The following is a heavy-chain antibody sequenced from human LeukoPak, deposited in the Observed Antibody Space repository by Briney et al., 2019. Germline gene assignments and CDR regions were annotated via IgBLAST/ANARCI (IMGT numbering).Heavy chain of an antibody. Sequence: GGSLRLSCAASGFTFSSYGMHWVRQAPGKGLEWVAVIWYDGSNKYYADSVKGRFTISRDNSKNTLYLQMNSLRAEDTAVYYCATRSTSYYYYGMDVWGQGTTVTVSS. V-gene: IGHV3-33*01. J-gene: IGHJ6*02. CDR2: IWYDGSNK. CDR1: GFTFSSYG. CDR3: ATRSTSYYYYGMDV.